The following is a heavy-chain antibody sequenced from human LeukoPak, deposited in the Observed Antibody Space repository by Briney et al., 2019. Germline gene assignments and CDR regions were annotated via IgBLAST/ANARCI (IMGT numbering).Heavy chain of an antibody. Sequence: GESLKISCKGSGYSLTSYWIGWVRQMPGKGLEWMGIIYPGDSDTRYSPSFQGQVTISADKSISTAYLQWSSLKASDTAMYYCARHSYDILTGSLGSYYYGMDVWGQGTTVTVSS. D-gene: IGHD3-9*01. CDR3: ARHSYDILTGSLGSYYYGMDV. V-gene: IGHV5-51*01. CDR2: IYPGDSDT. J-gene: IGHJ6*02. CDR1: GYSLTSYW.